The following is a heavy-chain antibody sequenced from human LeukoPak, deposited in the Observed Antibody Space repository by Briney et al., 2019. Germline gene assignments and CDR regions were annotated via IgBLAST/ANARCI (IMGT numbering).Heavy chain of an antibody. V-gene: IGHV3-21*01. J-gene: IGHJ4*02. CDR1: GFTFSSYS. Sequence: GGSLRLSCAASGFTFSSYSMNWVRQAPGKGLEWVSSISPPSTYIYYADSVKGRFTISRDNAKNSLYLQMNSLRAEDTAVYYCARDHYGSGTSSAFDYWGQGTLVTVSS. CDR2: ISPPSTYI. CDR3: ARDHYGSGTSSAFDY. D-gene: IGHD2-15*01.